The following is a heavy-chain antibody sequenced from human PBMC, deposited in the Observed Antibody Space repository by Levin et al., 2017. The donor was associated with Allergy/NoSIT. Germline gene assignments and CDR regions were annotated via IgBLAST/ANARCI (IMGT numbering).Heavy chain of an antibody. CDR1: GGSISSGDHY. D-gene: IGHD2-15*01. CDR3: ARGGRVGYCSSGSCGANDQ. Sequence: SETLSLTCTVSGGSISSGDHYWSWIRQPPGKGLEWIGYIYYSGSTYYNPSLKSRVTISVDTSKNQFSLMLNSVTAADTAVYYCARGGRVGYCSSGSCGANDQWGQGSLVTVSS. J-gene: IGHJ4*02. CDR2: IYYSGST. V-gene: IGHV4-30-4*01.